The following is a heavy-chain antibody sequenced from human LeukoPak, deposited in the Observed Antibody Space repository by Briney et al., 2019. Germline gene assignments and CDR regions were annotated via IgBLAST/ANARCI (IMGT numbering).Heavy chain of an antibody. J-gene: IGHJ6*04. D-gene: IGHD1-7*01. CDR1: GFPLSNSW. Sequence: GGSLRLSCAVYGFPLSNSWMYWVRQAPGKVLEGDANTQSDGSRISYVDSEKGRFINSRCNGRNSLYLQMNCLRVEEPGVYSCGGGNCIAVWGKGTAVTVSS. V-gene: IGHV3-7*01. CDR2: TQSDGSRI. CDR3: GGGNCIAV.